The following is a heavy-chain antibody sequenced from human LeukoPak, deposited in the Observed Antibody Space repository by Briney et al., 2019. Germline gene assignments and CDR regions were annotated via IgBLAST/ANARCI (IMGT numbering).Heavy chain of an antibody. J-gene: IGHJ4*02. V-gene: IGHV3-23*01. CDR3: AEPARTDCTDY. CDR1: GFTFSSYA. CDR2: INGSGGST. Sequence: GGTLRLSCAASGFTFSSYAMNWVRQAPGKGLEWVSGINGSGGSTYYAGSVKGRFTISRDNSKNTLYLQMNRLRAEDTAVYYCAEPARTDCTDYWGQGTLVTVSS. D-gene: IGHD2-21*02.